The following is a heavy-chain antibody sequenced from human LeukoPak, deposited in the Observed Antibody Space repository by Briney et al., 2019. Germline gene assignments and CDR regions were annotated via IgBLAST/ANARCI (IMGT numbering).Heavy chain of an antibody. J-gene: IGHJ3*02. V-gene: IGHV4-30-2*01. D-gene: IGHD3-10*01. CDR3: ARTLPKGFGAFDI. CDR1: GGSISSGGYS. CDR2: IYHSGST. Sequence: PSQTLSLTCAVSGGSISSGGYSWSWIRQPPGKGLEWIGYIYHSGSTYYNPSLKSQVTISVDRSKNQFSMKLSSVTAADTAVYYCARTLPKGFGAFDIWGQGTMVTVSS.